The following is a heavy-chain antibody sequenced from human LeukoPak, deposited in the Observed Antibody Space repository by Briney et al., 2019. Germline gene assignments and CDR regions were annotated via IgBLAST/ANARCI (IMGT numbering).Heavy chain of an antibody. CDR2: ISSSSSYI. CDR1: GFPFSSYS. Sequence: PGMSLRLSCAASGFPFSSYSMNWVRHAPGKGLEWVSSISSSSSYIYYAASVKGRFTISRDNAKNSLYLKMNSLRAEDTAVYYCVRAPYYDILTGGGNWFDPWGQGNLVTVSS. D-gene: IGHD3-9*01. V-gene: IGHV3-21*01. J-gene: IGHJ5*02. CDR3: VRAPYYDILTGGGNWFDP.